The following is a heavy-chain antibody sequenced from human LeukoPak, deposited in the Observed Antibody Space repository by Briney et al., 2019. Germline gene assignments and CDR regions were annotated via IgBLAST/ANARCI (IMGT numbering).Heavy chain of an antibody. D-gene: IGHD2-2*01. CDR1: GGSSSSSRYY. Sequence: PSETLSLTCTVSGGSSSSSRYYWGWIRQPPGKGLEWIGSIYYSGSTYYNPSLKSRVTISVDTSKNQFSLKLSSVTAADTAVYYCARHPYQLLWLSWFDPWGQGSLVTVSS. CDR3: ARHPYQLLWLSWFDP. J-gene: IGHJ5*02. V-gene: IGHV4-39*01. CDR2: IYYSGST.